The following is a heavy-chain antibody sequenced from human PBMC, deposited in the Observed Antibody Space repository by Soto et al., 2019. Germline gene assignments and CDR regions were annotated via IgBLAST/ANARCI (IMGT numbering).Heavy chain of an antibody. CDR3: ASATNVLLWFGEPGVFDY. J-gene: IGHJ4*02. CDR1: GFTFSTYS. Sequence: EVQLVESGGGLVKPGGSLRLSCAASGFTFSTYSMNWVRQAPGTGLECVSSISSSSSYIYYADSVKGRFTISRDNAKNSLYLQMNSMRAEDTAVYYCASATNVLLWFGEPGVFDYWGQGTLVTVSS. CDR2: ISSSSSYI. D-gene: IGHD3-10*01. V-gene: IGHV3-21*01.